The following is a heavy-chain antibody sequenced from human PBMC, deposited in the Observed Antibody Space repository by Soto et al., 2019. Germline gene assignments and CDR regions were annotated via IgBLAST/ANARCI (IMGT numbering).Heavy chain of an antibody. D-gene: IGHD6-6*01. CDR2: TYYRSKWYN. Sequence: PSQTLSLTCALSGDSVSSNSAAWNGIRQSPSRGLERRGRTYYRSKWYNDYAVSVKSRITINPDTSNTQFSLQLNSVTPADTAVYYCARDSFFWSIAALPDGMDVWGQVTTVTVSS. CDR1: GDSVSSNSAA. J-gene: IGHJ6*02. CDR3: ARDSFFWSIAALPDGMDV. V-gene: IGHV6-1*01.